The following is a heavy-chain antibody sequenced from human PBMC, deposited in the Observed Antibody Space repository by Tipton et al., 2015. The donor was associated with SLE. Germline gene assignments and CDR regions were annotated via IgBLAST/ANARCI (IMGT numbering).Heavy chain of an antibody. D-gene: IGHD6-13*01. J-gene: IGHJ4*02. CDR1: GFTFSSFA. Sequence: SLRLSCAASGFTFSSFAMHWVRQAPGKGLEWVAVISYDGTHKYYADSVKGRFTISRDNSKKTLYLQMNSLRAEDTAVYYCAKEAAEYFYDYWGQGTLVTVSS. CDR2: ISYDGTHK. V-gene: IGHV3-30*04. CDR3: AKEAAEYFYDY.